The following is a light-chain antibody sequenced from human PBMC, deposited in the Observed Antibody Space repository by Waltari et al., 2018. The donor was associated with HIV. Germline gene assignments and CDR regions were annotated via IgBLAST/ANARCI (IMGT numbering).Light chain of an antibody. V-gene: IGLV1-47*01. Sequence: QSFLTQPPSASGTPGQTVTISCSGSSSNIENDNVYWYQQLPEMTPKLLIYKNFLRPSGIPDRFAASKSGTSASLTISGLRSADEADYYCVGWDSSLSAYVFGAGTKVAVL. CDR1: SSNIENDN. CDR3: VGWDSSLSAYV. J-gene: IGLJ1*01. CDR2: KNF.